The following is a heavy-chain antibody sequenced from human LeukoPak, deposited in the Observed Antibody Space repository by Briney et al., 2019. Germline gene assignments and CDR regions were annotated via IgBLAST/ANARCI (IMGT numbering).Heavy chain of an antibody. V-gene: IGHV1-46*01. Sequence: GASVNVSFKASGHTFTSDYIHWVRPAPGQGLEWMGIISPSGAITSYTSNAQKFQGRVTMSSDTSTNTVYMELSSLRSEDTGMYCCATRNRGLDYWGQGTLVTVSS. CDR2: ISPSGAIT. CDR1: GHTFTSDY. J-gene: IGHJ4*02. CDR3: ATRNRGLDY. D-gene: IGHD2/OR15-2a*01.